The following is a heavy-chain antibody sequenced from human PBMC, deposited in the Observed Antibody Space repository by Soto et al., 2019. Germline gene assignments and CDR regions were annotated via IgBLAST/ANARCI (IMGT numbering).Heavy chain of an antibody. J-gene: IGHJ4*02. Sequence: SETLSLTCTVSGDSISNTAYYWGWIRQPPGKGLEWIGDIYHSGSTYYNPSLKSRVTISVDTSKNQFSLKLSSVTAADTAVYYCARRWGTYFDFWGQGTLVTVSS. CDR1: GDSISNTAYY. D-gene: IGHD7-27*01. CDR3: ARRWGTYFDF. CDR2: IYHSGST. V-gene: IGHV4-39*07.